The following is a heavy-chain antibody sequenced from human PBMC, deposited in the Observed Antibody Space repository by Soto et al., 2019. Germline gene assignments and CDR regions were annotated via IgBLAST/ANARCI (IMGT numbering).Heavy chain of an antibody. CDR1: GYTFTSDG. Sequence: ASVKLSFKASGYTFTSDGIIWLRQARGQGLEWMGWISAKKGNTKYAQKFQGRVTMTTDTSTSTAYMELRSMRSDDTAVYYCAREILSPDFYFHGMDVWGQGTTVTVS. J-gene: IGHJ6*02. D-gene: IGHD2-15*01. CDR2: ISAKKGNT. CDR3: AREILSPDFYFHGMDV. V-gene: IGHV1-18*04.